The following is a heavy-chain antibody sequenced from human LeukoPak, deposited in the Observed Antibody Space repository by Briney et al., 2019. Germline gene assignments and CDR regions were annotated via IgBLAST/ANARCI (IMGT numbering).Heavy chain of an antibody. D-gene: IGHD1-7*01. CDR2: INPNSGGT. CDR1: GYTFTGYY. Sequence: ASVKVSCKASGYTFTGYYMHWVRQAPGQGLEWMGRINPNSGGTNYAQKFQGRVTMTRDTSISTAYMELSGLRSDDTAVYYCARGKNWNYANYFDYWGQGTLVTVSS. J-gene: IGHJ4*02. V-gene: IGHV1-2*06. CDR3: ARGKNWNYANYFDY.